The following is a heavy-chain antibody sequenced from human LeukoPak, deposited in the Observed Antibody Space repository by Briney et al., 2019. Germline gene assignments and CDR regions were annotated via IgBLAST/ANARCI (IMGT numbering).Heavy chain of an antibody. CDR1: GSTFSNYG. J-gene: IGHJ4*02. CDR2: ISGSGDST. V-gene: IGHV3-23*01. Sequence: GGSLRLSCAASGSTFSNYGMSWVRQAPGKGLEWVSSISGSGDSTYYADSVKGRFTISRDNSKNTLYLQMNSLRAEDTAVYYCAKTAGIAAAADFDYWGQGTLVTVSS. D-gene: IGHD6-13*01. CDR3: AKTAGIAAAADFDY.